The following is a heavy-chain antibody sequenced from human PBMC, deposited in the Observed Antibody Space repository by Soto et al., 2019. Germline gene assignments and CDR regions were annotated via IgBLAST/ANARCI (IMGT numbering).Heavy chain of an antibody. CDR1: GGSISSSSYY. CDR3: ARPLSRDGYNSWWYFDL. Sequence: SETLSLTCTISGGSISSSSYYWGWIRQPPGKGLEWIGSIYYSGSTYYNPSLKSRVTISVDTSKNQFSLKLSSVTAADTAVYYCARPLSRDGYNSWWYFDLRGRGTLVTVSS. J-gene: IGHJ2*01. V-gene: IGHV4-39*01. CDR2: IYYSGST. D-gene: IGHD5-12*01.